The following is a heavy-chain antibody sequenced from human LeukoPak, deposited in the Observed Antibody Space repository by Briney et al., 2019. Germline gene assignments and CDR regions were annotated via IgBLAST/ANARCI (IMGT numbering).Heavy chain of an antibody. CDR3: ARKHYYDSSGYYLGQYYFDY. CDR1: GYSFTSYW. J-gene: IGHJ4*02. D-gene: IGHD3-22*01. Sequence: GESLKISCKGSGYSFTSYWIGWVRQMPGKGLEWMGIIYPGDSDTRYSPSFQGQVTTSADKSISTAYLQWSSLKASDTAMYYCARKHYYDSSGYYLGQYYFDYWGQGTLVTVSS. CDR2: IYPGDSDT. V-gene: IGHV5-51*01.